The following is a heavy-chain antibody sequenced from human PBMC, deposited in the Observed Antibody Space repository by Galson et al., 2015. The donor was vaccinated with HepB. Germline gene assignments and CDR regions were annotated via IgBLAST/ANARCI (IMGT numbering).Heavy chain of an antibody. V-gene: IGHV3-21*01. D-gene: IGHD6-13*01. CDR1: GFTFSSYS. CDR3: ATGTYSSSWYYYYYGMDV. Sequence: LRLSCAASGFTFSSYSMNWVRQAPGKGLEWVSSISGSSSYIYYADSVKGRFTISRDNAKNSLYLQMNSLRAEDTAVYYCATGTYSSSWYYYYYGMDVWGQGTTVTVSS. CDR2: ISGSSSYI. J-gene: IGHJ6*02.